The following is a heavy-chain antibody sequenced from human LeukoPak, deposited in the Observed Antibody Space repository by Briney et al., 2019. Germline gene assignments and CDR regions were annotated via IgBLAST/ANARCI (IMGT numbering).Heavy chain of an antibody. CDR3: AKDRLSLPPTKLYYYYYGMDV. CDR2: ISYDGSNK. Sequence: GRSLRLSCAASGFTFSSYDMHWVRQAPGKGLEWVAVISYDGSNKYYADSVKGRFTISRDNSKNTLYLQMNSLRAEDTAVYYCAKDRLSLPPTKLYYYYYGMDVWGQGTTVTVSS. J-gene: IGHJ6*02. D-gene: IGHD1-26*01. V-gene: IGHV3-30*18. CDR1: GFTFSSYD.